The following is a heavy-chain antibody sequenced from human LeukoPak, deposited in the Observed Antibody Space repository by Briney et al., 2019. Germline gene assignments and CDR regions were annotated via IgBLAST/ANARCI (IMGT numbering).Heavy chain of an antibody. Sequence: ASVKVSCKASGYTFTGYYMHWVRQAPGEGLEWMGIINPSGGSTSYAQKFQGRVTMTRDMSTSTVYMELSSLRSEDTAVYYCARGQMSTVTQSSDWYFGHWGRGTLVIVSS. CDR1: GYTFTGYY. D-gene: IGHD4-17*01. J-gene: IGHJ2*01. CDR2: INPSGGST. CDR3: ARGQMSTVTQSSDWYFGH. V-gene: IGHV1-46*01.